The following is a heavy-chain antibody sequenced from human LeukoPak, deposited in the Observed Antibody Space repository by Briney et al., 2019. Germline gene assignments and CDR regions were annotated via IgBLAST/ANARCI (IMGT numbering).Heavy chain of an antibody. CDR3: ARGIVVVVAATSRTHYFDY. CDR1: GYTFTSYG. J-gene: IGHJ4*02. V-gene: IGHV1-18*01. D-gene: IGHD2-15*01. CDR2: ISAYNGNT. Sequence: ASVKVSCKASGYTFTSYGISWVRQAPGQGLEWMGWISAYNGNTNYAQKLQGRVTMTTDTSTSTAYMELRSLRSDDTAVYYCARGIVVVVAATSRTHYFDYWGQGALVTVSS.